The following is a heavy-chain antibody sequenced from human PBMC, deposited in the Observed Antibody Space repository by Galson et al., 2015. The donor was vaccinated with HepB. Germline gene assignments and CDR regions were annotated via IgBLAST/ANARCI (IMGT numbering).Heavy chain of an antibody. Sequence: SVKVSCKASGYTFTSYYMHWVRQAPGQGLEWMGIINPSGGSTSYAQKFQGRVTMTRDTSTSTVYMELSGLRSEDTAVYYCARVLMSNCSGGSCYSEYDAFDIWGQGTMVTVSS. CDR1: GYTFTSYY. D-gene: IGHD2-15*01. CDR2: INPSGGST. CDR3: ARVLMSNCSGGSCYSEYDAFDI. J-gene: IGHJ3*02. V-gene: IGHV1-46*01.